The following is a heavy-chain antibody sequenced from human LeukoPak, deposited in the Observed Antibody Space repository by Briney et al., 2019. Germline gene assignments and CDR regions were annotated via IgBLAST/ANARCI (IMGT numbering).Heavy chain of an antibody. D-gene: IGHD4-17*01. Sequence: PSETLSLTCIVSGGSISSTSYYWGWIRQSPGKGLEWIGSFYYSGSIFDNRSLRSRVTISIDMSKNQFSLKLSSVTAADTAVYYCARPSGDQDYGDYGNYFDYWGQGTLVTVSS. V-gene: IGHV4-39*01. J-gene: IGHJ4*02. CDR2: FYYSGSI. CDR1: GGSISSTSYY. CDR3: ARPSGDQDYGDYGNYFDY.